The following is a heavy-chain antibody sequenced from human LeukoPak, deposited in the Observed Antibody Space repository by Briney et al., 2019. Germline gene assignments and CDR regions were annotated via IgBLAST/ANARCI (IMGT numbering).Heavy chain of an antibody. CDR1: GGSISSSSYY. D-gene: IGHD6-6*01. CDR2: IYYSGST. Sequence: SETLSLTCTVSGGSISSSSYYWGWIRQPPGKGLEWIGSIYYSGSTYYNPSLKSRVTISVDTSKNQFFLHLRSVTAADTAVYYCARDSEYSGSPYNWFDPWGQGTLVTVSS. V-gene: IGHV4-39*07. J-gene: IGHJ5*02. CDR3: ARDSEYSGSPYNWFDP.